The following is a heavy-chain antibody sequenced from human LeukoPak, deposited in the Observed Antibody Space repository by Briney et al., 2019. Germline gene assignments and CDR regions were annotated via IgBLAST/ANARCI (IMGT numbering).Heavy chain of an antibody. CDR1: GYNFIGHG. J-gene: IGHJ4*02. V-gene: IGHV1-2*02. Sequence: ASVKVSCKASGYNFIGHGFSWVRQAPGQGLEWMGWINPNSGGTNYAQKFQGRVTMTRDTSISTAYMELSRLRSDDTAVYYCARVLRLWSGFVDYRGQGTLVTVSS. CDR3: ARVLRLWSGFVDY. D-gene: IGHD3-3*01. CDR2: INPNSGGT.